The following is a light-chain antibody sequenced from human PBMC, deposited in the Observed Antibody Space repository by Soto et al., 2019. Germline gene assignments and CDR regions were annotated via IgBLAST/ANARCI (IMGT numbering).Light chain of an antibody. CDR1: QSIGTN. CDR2: GAS. Sequence: ETVMTQSPATLSVSPGDRVTLSCRASQSIGTNLLWLQQSPGQPPRLLISGASDRVAGVPDRFSGSGSGTDFTLTISGLQSEDCAVYYCQQYAGSPRTFGQGTKLEIK. CDR3: QQYAGSPRT. V-gene: IGKV3-15*01. J-gene: IGKJ2*01.